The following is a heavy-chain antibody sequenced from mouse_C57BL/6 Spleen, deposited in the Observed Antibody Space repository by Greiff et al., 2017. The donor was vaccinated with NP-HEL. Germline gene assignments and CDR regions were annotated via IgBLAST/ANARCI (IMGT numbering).Heavy chain of an antibody. CDR3: AMPGTTAYYFDY. D-gene: IGHD1-2*01. CDR1: GFTFSDYG. V-gene: IGHV5-17*01. Sequence: EVKLMESGGGLVKPGGSLKLSCAASGFTFSDYGMHWVRQAPEKGLEWVAYISSGSSTIYYADTVKGRFTISRDNAKHNLFLQMTSLRSEDTAMYYCAMPGTTAYYFDYGGQGTTLTVSS. CDR2: ISSGSSTI. J-gene: IGHJ2*01.